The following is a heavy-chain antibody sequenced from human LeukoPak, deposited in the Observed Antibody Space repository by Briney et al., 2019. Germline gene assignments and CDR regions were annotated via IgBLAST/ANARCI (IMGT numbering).Heavy chain of an antibody. CDR1: GDSISSGDYY. CDR3: AQLPSVVAAAIRAFDI. J-gene: IGHJ3*02. Sequence: SQTLSLTCTVSGDSISSGDYYWSWIRQPPGKGLEWIGYIYYSGSTYYNPSLKSRITISLDTSMNRFSLKLDSVTAADTAVYYCAQLPSVVAAAIRAFDIWGQGTMVTVSS. CDR2: IYYSGST. V-gene: IGHV4-30-4*08. D-gene: IGHD2-2*02.